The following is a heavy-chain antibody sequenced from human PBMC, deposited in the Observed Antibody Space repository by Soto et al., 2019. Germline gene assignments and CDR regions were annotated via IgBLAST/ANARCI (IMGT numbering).Heavy chain of an antibody. Sequence: WGSLRLSCAASGFTFSSYWMHWVRQAPGKGLVWVSRINSDGSSTSYADSVKGRFTISRDNAKNTLYLQMNSLRAEDTAVYYCARARGTAMATAYYYYYYGMAVWGQGHTITVSS. CDR3: ARARGTAMATAYYYYYYGMAV. D-gene: IGHD5-18*01. J-gene: IGHJ6*02. CDR1: GFTFSSYW. V-gene: IGHV3-74*01. CDR2: INSDGSST.